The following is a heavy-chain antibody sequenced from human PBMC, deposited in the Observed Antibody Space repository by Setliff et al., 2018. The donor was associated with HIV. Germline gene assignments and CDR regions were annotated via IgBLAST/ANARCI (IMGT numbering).Heavy chain of an antibody. CDR2: INPSAVT. CDR3: VRGGGSSAYPPFEY. V-gene: IGHV1-46*01. J-gene: IGHJ4*02. CDR1: GYAFSNYY. D-gene: IGHD3-16*01. Sequence: ASVKVSCKASGYAFSNYYIHWVRQAPGQGLEWMGIINPSAVTSYGQKFQGRLTVTRDTSTSTVYMDLSSLRSEDTAVYYCVRGGGSSAYPPFEYWGQGTLVTVSS.